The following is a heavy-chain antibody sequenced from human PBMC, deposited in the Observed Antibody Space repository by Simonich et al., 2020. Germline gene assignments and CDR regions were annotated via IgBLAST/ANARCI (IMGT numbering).Heavy chain of an antibody. CDR1: GGFISSSSYY. Sequence: QLQLQESGPGLVKPSETLSLTCTVSGGFISSSSYYWGWIRQPPGKGLEWIGSIYYSGSTSYNPALKSRVTISVDTSKNQFSLKLSSVTAADTAVYYCARRGYCSSTSCYDAFDIWGQGTMVTVSS. V-gene: IGHV4-39*01. CDR2: IYYSGST. J-gene: IGHJ3*02. CDR3: ARRGYCSSTSCYDAFDI. D-gene: IGHD2-2*01.